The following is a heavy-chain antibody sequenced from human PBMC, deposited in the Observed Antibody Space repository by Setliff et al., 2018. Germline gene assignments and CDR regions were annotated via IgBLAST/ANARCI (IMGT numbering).Heavy chain of an antibody. J-gene: IGHJ2*01. CDR1: GGSISTYY. V-gene: IGHV4-59*08. CDR3: ARPSRGGRWYFDL. CDR2: IYYSGST. D-gene: IGHD3-16*01. Sequence: PAETLSLTCTVSGGSISTYYWSWIRQPPGKGLEWIGHIYYSGSTNYNPSLKSRVTISVDTSKNEFSRKLSSVNAEDTAVYYCARPSRGGRWYFDLWGRGTLVTVSS.